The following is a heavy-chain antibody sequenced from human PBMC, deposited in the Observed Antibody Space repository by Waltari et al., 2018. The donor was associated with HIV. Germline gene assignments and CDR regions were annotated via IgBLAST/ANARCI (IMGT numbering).Heavy chain of an antibody. V-gene: IGHV3-7*04. J-gene: IGHJ4*02. CDR3: ARGGFYGSGSKVN. CDR1: GFTFSSYW. Sequence: EVQLVESGGGLVQPGGSLGLSCAASGFTFSSYWMSWVRQAPGKGRGWVANIKKDGSEKYYVYSVNGGLTISRDNAENSLYLQMNSLRAEDTAVYYCARGGFYGSGSKVNWGQGTLVTVSS. CDR2: IKKDGSEK. D-gene: IGHD3-10*01.